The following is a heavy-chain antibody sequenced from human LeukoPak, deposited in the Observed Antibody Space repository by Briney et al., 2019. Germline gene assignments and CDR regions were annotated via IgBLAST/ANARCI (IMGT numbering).Heavy chain of an antibody. J-gene: IGHJ4*02. Sequence: PGGSLRLSCGASGFTLGNYAMHWVRQAPGKGLEWVTNISFDGKNKHYVGSVKGRFTISRDNSKNTLYLQMSTLRPEDTAVYYCTRGPATDYYDTSGYCDYWGQGTLVSVSS. CDR2: ISFDGKNK. D-gene: IGHD3-22*01. CDR1: GFTLGNYA. CDR3: TRGPATDYYDTSGYCDY. V-gene: IGHV3-30*15.